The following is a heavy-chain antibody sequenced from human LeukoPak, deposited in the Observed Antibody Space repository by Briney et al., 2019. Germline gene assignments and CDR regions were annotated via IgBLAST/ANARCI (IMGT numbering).Heavy chain of an antibody. Sequence: SETLSLTCTVSGYFISSGYYWGWIRQPPGKGLQWIGSIHHSGSTNYNPSLKSRVTISVDTSKNQFSLKLSSVTAADTAVYYCARGRAYCSGGSCYRTPFDPWGQGTLVTVSS. D-gene: IGHD2-15*01. CDR1: GYFISSGYY. CDR2: IHHSGST. J-gene: IGHJ5*02. V-gene: IGHV4-38-2*02. CDR3: ARGRAYCSGGSCYRTPFDP.